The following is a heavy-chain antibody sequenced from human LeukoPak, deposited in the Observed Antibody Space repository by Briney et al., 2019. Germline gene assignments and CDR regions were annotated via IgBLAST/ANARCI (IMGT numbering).Heavy chain of an antibody. CDR1: GFTFSSYW. CDR2: IKEDGSEK. J-gene: IGHJ6*04. CDR3: ARDRFGGMDV. Sequence: GGSLRLSCAASGFTFSSYWMSRVRQAPGKGLEWVANIKEDGSEKYYVDSVKGRFSISRDDAKNSLHLQMNSLRAEDTAVYYCARDRFGGMDVWGKGTSVTVSS. D-gene: IGHD4-23*01. V-gene: IGHV3-7*01.